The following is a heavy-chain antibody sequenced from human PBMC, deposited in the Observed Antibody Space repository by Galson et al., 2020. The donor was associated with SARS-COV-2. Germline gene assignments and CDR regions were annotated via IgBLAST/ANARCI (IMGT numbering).Heavy chain of an antibody. CDR2: IYWDDDK. Sequence: KMSGPTLAKPTQTLTLTCTFSGFSLSTSGVGVGWIRQPPGKALEWLALIYWDDDKRYSPSLKSRLTITKDTSKNQVVLTMTNMDPVDTATYDCARGNYGSGSAGYMDVRGQGTTVTVSS. CDR1: GFSLSTSGVG. V-gene: IGHV2-5*02. CDR3: ARGNYGSGSAGYMDV. J-gene: IGHJ6*02. D-gene: IGHD3-10*01.